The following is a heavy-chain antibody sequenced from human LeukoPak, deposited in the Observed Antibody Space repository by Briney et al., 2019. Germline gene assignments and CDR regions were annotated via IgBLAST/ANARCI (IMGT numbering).Heavy chain of an antibody. Sequence: GASVKVSCKASGGTFSSYAISWVRQAPGQGLEWMGGIIPIFGTVNYAQKFQGRVTITADESTSTAYMELSSLRSEDTAVYYCARDAFEATVVTPSYYYMDVWGKGTTVTVSS. CDR2: IIPIFGTV. V-gene: IGHV1-69*13. CDR1: GGTFSSYA. CDR3: ARDAFEATVVTPSYYYMDV. D-gene: IGHD4-23*01. J-gene: IGHJ6*03.